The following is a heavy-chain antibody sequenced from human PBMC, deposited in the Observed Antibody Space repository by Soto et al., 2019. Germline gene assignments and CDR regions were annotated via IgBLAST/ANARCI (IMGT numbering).Heavy chain of an antibody. Sequence: QVQLVQSGGELRKPGASVKVSCEASGYSFRSYGINWVRQAPGQGLEWMGWINPYNGNRNYAQKFEERITMTTDTSTNTVYMELRSLRSDDTAVYYCARERLRGYDSSGFYSWGQGTLVIVSS. V-gene: IGHV1-18*01. CDR1: GYSFRSYG. CDR3: ARERLRGYDSSGFYS. D-gene: IGHD3-22*01. J-gene: IGHJ5*02. CDR2: INPYNGNR.